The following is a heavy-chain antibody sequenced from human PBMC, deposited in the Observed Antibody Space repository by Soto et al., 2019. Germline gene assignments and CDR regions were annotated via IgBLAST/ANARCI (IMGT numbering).Heavy chain of an antibody. J-gene: IGHJ4*02. Sequence: KASETLSLTCTVSGGSISSYYWSWIRQPAGKGLEWIGRIYTSGSTNYNPSLKSRVTMSVDTSKNQFSLKLSSVTAADTAVYYCARDSTIAARPRMVDFDYWGQGTLVTVSS. V-gene: IGHV4-4*07. CDR3: ARDSTIAARPRMVDFDY. CDR1: GGSISSYY. CDR2: IYTSGST. D-gene: IGHD6-6*01.